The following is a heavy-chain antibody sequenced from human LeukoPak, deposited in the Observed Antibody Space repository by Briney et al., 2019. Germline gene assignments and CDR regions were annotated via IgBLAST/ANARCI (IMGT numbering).Heavy chain of an antibody. D-gene: IGHD6-6*01. CDR1: GYTFTDYF. V-gene: IGHV1-2*02. J-gene: IGHJ3*02. CDR3: ARGPSSGAFDI. CDR2: INTNSGGT. Sequence: ASVKVSCKDSGYTFTDYFMHWLRQAPGQGPEWMGWINTNSGGTKSAHKFLGRVTMTRDTSISTAYMELSRLISDDAAVYYCARGPSSGAFDIWGQGTMVTVSS.